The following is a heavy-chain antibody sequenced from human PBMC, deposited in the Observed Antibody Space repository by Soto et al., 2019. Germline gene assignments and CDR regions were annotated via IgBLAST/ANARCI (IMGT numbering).Heavy chain of an antibody. V-gene: IGHV4-31*03. D-gene: IGHD3-10*01. CDR1: GGSISSGGYY. Sequence: SETLSLTCTVSGGSISSGGYYWSWIRQHPGKGLEWIGYIYYSGSTYYNPSLKSRVTISVDTSKNQFSLKLSSVTAADTAVYYCARDRRPTMVRGVITGYYYGMDVWGQGTTVTVSS. CDR3: ARDRRPTMVRGVITGYYYGMDV. J-gene: IGHJ6*02. CDR2: IYYSGST.